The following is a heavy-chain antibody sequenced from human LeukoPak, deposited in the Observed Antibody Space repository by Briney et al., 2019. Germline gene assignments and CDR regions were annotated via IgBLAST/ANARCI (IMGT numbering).Heavy chain of an antibody. J-gene: IGHJ4*02. Sequence: SVKVSCKASGGTFSSYAISWVRQAPGQGLEWMGGIIPIFGTANYAQKFQGRVTITADESTSTAYMELSSLRSEDTAVYYCARDAQGWDDYNDTSGYWGQGTLVTVSS. CDR1: GGTFSSYA. CDR3: ARDAQGWDDYNDTSGY. CDR2: IIPIFGTA. D-gene: IGHD5-24*01. V-gene: IGHV1-69*13.